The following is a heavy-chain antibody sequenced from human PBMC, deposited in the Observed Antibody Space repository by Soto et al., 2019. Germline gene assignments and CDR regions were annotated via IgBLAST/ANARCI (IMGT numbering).Heavy chain of an antibody. V-gene: IGHV1-69*06. J-gene: IGHJ6*02. CDR3: ARGHIVVVPAAQTNYYYGMDV. CDR1: GGTFSSYA. CDR2: IIPIFGTA. D-gene: IGHD2-2*01. Sequence: SVKVSCKASGGTFSSYAISWVRQAPGQGLEWMGGIIPIFGTANYAQKFQGRVTITADKSTSTAYMELSSLRSEDTAVYYCARGHIVVVPAAQTNYYYGMDVWGQGXTVTVSS.